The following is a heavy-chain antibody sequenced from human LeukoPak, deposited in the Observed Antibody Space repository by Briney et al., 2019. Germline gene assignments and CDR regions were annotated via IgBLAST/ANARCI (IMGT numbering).Heavy chain of an antibody. D-gene: IGHD2-2*01. CDR3: ARKACSTTRCRSLNWFDT. J-gene: IGHJ5*02. Sequence: PGGSLRLSCAASGFTFSDYYMSWIRQAPGKGLEWISYISSTGTLIHYADSLKGRFTVSRDNAKSSLYLQMNSLRAEDTAVYYCARKACSTTRCRSLNWFDTWGQGTLVTVSS. CDR1: GFTFSDYY. CDR2: ISSTGTLI. V-gene: IGHV3-11*01.